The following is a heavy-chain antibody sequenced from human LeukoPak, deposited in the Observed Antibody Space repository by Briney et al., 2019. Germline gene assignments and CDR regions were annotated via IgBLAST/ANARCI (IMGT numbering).Heavy chain of an antibody. CDR2: IYYSGST. J-gene: IGHJ4*02. D-gene: IGHD6-19*01. V-gene: IGHV4-59*01. CDR3: ARASDTEQWLAYFDY. Sequence: SETLSLTGTVSGGSISSYYWSWIRQPPGKGLEWIGYIYYSGSTNYNPSLTSRVTISVATSKNQFSLNLSSVTAADTAVYYCARASDTEQWLAYFDYWDQGTLVTVSS. CDR1: GGSISSYY.